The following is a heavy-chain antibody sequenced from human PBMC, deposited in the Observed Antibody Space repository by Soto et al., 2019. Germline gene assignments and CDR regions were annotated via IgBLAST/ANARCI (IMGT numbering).Heavy chain of an antibody. Sequence: SETLSLTCTVSGGSISSSSYYWGWIRQPPGKGLEWIGSIYYSGSTYYNPSLKSRVTISVDTSKNQFSLKLSSVTAADTAVYYCARLPTSTPYYDFWSGYYLSIHVDYWGQGTLVTVSS. CDR2: IYYSGST. CDR1: GGSISSSSYY. CDR3: ARLPTSTPYYDFWSGYYLSIHVDY. V-gene: IGHV4-39*01. D-gene: IGHD3-3*01. J-gene: IGHJ4*02.